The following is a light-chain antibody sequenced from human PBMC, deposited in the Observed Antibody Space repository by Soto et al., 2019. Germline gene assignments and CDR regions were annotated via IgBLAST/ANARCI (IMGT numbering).Light chain of an antibody. J-gene: IGLJ3*02. CDR1: SSNIGSNY. Sequence: QSVLTQPPSASGTPGQRVTISCSGSSSNIGSNYVYWYQQLPGTAPKLLIYTNNQRPSGVPDRFSGSKSGTSATLAISGLRSEDEADYYCAAWDDSLRAPWVFGGGTQLTVL. CDR3: AAWDDSLRAPWV. CDR2: TNN. V-gene: IGLV1-47*01.